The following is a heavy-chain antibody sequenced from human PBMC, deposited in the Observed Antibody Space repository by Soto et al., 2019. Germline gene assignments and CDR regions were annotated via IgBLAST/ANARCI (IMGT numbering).Heavy chain of an antibody. J-gene: IGHJ4*02. Sequence: GSLRLSCAASGFTFSNYGIHWVRQAPGKGLEWVAVISYDGSSKDYADSVKGRFTISRDNSKNTPYLQMNSLRIEDTAVYYCAKDKPTTTAFDYWGRGTLVTVSS. CDR3: AKDKPTTTAFDY. CDR1: GFTFSNYG. D-gene: IGHD1-1*01. CDR2: ISYDGSSK. V-gene: IGHV3-30*18.